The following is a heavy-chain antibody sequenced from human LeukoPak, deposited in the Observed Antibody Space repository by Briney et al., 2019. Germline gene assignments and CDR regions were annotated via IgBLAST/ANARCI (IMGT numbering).Heavy chain of an antibody. CDR2: IYTSGNT. CDR1: SGSISSYY. J-gene: IGHJ4*02. V-gene: IGHV4-4*07. CDR3: AREPYCTNGVCSAY. D-gene: IGHD2-8*01. Sequence: KPSETLSLTCTITSGSISSYYWSWIRQPAGKGLEWIGRIYTSGNTNYNPSLKSRVTMSVDTSKKQFSLKLSSVTAADTAVYYCAREPYCTNGVCSAYWGRGTLVTVSS.